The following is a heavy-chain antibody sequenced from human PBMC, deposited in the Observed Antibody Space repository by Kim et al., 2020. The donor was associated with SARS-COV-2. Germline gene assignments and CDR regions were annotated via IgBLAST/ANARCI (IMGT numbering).Heavy chain of an antibody. J-gene: IGHJ5*02. CDR3: ARRYSYGRHWFDP. Sequence: NPSLKSRVTISVDTSKNQFALKLSSVTAADTAVYYCARRYSYGRHWFDPWGQGTLVTVSS. D-gene: IGHD5-18*01. V-gene: IGHV4-34*01.